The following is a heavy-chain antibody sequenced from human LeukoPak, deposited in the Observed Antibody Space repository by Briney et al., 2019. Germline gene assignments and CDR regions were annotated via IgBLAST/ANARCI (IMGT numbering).Heavy chain of an antibody. Sequence: ASVTVSCKTSGYTFSGYYMHWVRQAPGQGLEWMGWINPNSGGTNYAQKFQGRVTMTRDTSISTAYMELRRLTSDDTAVYYCARGPRIVAPDYWGQGTLVTVSS. V-gene: IGHV1-2*02. J-gene: IGHJ4*02. D-gene: IGHD2-2*01. CDR3: ARGPRIVAPDY. CDR2: INPNSGGT. CDR1: GYTFSGYY.